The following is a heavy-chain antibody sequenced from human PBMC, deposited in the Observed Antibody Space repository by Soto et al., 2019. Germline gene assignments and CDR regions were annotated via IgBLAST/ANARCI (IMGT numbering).Heavy chain of an antibody. V-gene: IGHV4-31*03. CDR2: IYYSGST. D-gene: IGHD5-18*01. Sequence: QVQLQESGPGLVKPSQTLSLTCTVSGGSISSGGYYWRWIRQHPGKGLGWIGYIYYSGSTYYNPSLKSRVTRSVDTSKNQFSLKLSSVTAADTAVYYGASYVDTAMVGFDYWGQGTLVTVSS. CDR1: GGSISSGGYY. J-gene: IGHJ4*02. CDR3: ASYVDTAMVGFDY.